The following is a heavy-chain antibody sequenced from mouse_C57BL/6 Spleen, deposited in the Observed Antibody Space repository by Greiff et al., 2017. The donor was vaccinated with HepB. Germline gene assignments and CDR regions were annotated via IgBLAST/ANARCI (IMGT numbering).Heavy chain of an antibody. J-gene: IGHJ4*01. CDR3: ARGDYYGSSGAMDY. CDR1: GYAFSSYW. Sequence: QVQLKESGAELVKPGASVKISCKASGYAFSSYWMNWVKQRPGKGLEWIGQIYPGDGDTNYNGKFKGKATLTADKSSSTAYMQLSSLTSEDSAVYFCARGDYYGSSGAMDYWGQGTSVTVSS. D-gene: IGHD1-1*01. V-gene: IGHV1-80*01. CDR2: IYPGDGDT.